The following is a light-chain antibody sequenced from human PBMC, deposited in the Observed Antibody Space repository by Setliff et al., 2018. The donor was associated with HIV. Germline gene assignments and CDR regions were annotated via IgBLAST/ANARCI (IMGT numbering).Light chain of an antibody. CDR1: SSDVGSYNR. CDR2: EVS. J-gene: IGLJ1*01. CDR3: SSSTSSSTPYV. Sequence: QSALTQPPSVPGSPGQSVTISCTGTSSDVGSYNRVSWYQQPPGTAPKLMIYEVSNRPSGVPDRFSGSKSGNTASLTISGLQAEDEADYYCSSSTSSSTPYVFGTGTKVTVL. V-gene: IGLV2-18*02.